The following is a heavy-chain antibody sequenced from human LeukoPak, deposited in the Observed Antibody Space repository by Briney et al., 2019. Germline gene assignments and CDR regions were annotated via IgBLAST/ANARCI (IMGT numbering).Heavy chain of an antibody. CDR3: ARGGTAMREYYFDY. CDR2: IYHSGST. CDR1: GYSICSGYY. V-gene: IGHV4-38-2*02. Sequence: SETLSLTCTVSGYSICSGYYWGWIGQPPGKWLEWIGSIYHSGSTYYNPSLKSRVTISVDTSKNQFSLKLSSVTAADTAVYYCARGGTAMREYYFDYWGQGTLVTVSS. D-gene: IGHD5-18*01. J-gene: IGHJ4*02.